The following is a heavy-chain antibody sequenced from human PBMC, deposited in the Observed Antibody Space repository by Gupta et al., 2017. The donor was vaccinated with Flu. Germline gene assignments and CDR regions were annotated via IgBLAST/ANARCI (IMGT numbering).Heavy chain of an antibody. D-gene: IGHD3-22*01. J-gene: IGHJ3*02. CDR3: AREYPGGYDDSSGYRNRAAFDI. CDR2: IIAILGTA. V-gene: IGHV1-69*01. Sequence: QVQLVQSGAEVMKPGSSVRVSCKASGGPFRSYAIRWVRQTPGPGLEWLGGIIAILGTANYAQKIHGRVTITADESTSTAYMELSSLRSEDTAVYYCAREYPGGYDDSSGYRNRAAFDIWGQGTMVTVSS. CDR1: GGPFRSYA.